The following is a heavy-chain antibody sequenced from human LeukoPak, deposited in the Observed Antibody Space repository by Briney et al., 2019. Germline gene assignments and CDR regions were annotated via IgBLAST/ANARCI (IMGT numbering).Heavy chain of an antibody. D-gene: IGHD6-13*01. V-gene: IGHV3-23*01. CDR1: GFTFRSYA. CDR2: ISGSGGSP. Sequence: PGGSLRLSCAASGFTFRSYAMSWVRQAPEKGLEWVSGISGSGGSPDYADSVKGRFTISRDNSKNTLYLQMNSLRAEDTAVYYCAKDLGSSSWTPIDYWGQGTLVTVSS. CDR3: AKDLGSSSWTPIDY. J-gene: IGHJ4*02.